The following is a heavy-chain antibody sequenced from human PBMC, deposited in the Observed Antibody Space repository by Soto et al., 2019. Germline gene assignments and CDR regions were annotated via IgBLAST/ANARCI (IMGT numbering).Heavy chain of an antibody. CDR1: GGSISSYY. CDR2: IYYSGST. V-gene: IGHV4-59*01. D-gene: IGHD1-1*01. CDR3: ARAMDWNYGYMDV. Sequence: SETLSLTCTVSGGSISSYYWSWIRQPPGKGLEWIGYIYYSGSTNYNPSLKSRVTISVDTSKNQFSLKLSSVTAADTAVYYCARAMDWNYGYMDVWGKGTTVTVSS. J-gene: IGHJ6*03.